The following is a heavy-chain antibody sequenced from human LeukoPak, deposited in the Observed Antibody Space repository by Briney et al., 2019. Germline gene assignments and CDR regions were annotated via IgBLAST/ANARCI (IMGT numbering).Heavy chain of an antibody. CDR2: ISSSGSTI. CDR1: GFTFSDHY. V-gene: IGHV3-11*04. CDR3: ARGSNDCSSSTCYVGYYYYGMDV. Sequence: PGGSLRLSCAASGFTFSDHYMSWIRQAPGKGLEWVSYISSSGSTIYYADSVKGRMTISRDNSKNTLDLQMNSLRAEDTAVYYCARGSNDCSSSTCYVGYYYYGMDVWGQGTAVTVSS. D-gene: IGHD2-2*01. J-gene: IGHJ6*02.